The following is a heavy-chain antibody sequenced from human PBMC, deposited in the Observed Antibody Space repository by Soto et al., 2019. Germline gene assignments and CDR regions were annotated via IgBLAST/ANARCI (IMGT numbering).Heavy chain of an antibody. CDR2: IYHSGST. J-gene: IGHJ3*01. D-gene: IGHD3-22*01. CDR3: ARAGYYDSTEKYTDDAFDL. Sequence: PSETLSLTCAVSGGSISSGGYSWSWIRQPPGKGLEWIGYIYHSGSTYYNPSLKSRVTISVDRSKNQFSLKLSSVTAADTAVYYCARAGYYDSTEKYTDDAFDLRGQGTTVTVSS. V-gene: IGHV4-30-2*01. CDR1: GGSISSGGYS.